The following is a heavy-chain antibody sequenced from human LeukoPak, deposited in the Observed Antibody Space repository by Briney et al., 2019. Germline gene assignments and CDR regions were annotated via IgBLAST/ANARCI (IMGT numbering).Heavy chain of an antibody. CDR3: ARVVGQQPRFDI. CDR2: INSDGINT. CDR1: GFTFSNYW. Sequence: GGSLRLSCAASGFTFSNYWMHWVRQAPGKGLVWVSRINSDGINTSYADSVKGRFTVSRDNAKNSLHLQMNSLRAEDTAVYYCARVVGQQPRFDIWGQGTMVTVSS. D-gene: IGHD6-13*01. V-gene: IGHV3-74*01. J-gene: IGHJ3*02.